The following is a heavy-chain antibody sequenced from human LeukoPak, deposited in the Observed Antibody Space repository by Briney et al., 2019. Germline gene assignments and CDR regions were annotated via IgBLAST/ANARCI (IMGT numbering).Heavy chain of an antibody. CDR3: ARSGQLLYNWFDP. V-gene: IGHV1-69*05. CDR1: GYTFTGYY. Sequence: GASVKVSCKASGYTFTGYYMHWVRQAPGQGLEWMGGIIPIFGTANYAQKFQGRVTITTVESTSTAYMELSSLRSEDTAVYYCARSGQLLYNWFDPWGQGTLVTVSS. CDR2: IIPIFGTA. D-gene: IGHD2-2*02. J-gene: IGHJ5*02.